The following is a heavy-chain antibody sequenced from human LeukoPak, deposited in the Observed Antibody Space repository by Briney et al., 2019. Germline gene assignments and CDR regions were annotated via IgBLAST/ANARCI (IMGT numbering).Heavy chain of an antibody. D-gene: IGHD3-3*01. J-gene: IGHJ6*03. Sequence: GGSLRLSCAASGFTFSSYWMSWVRQAPGRGRGWVANIKQDGSEKYYVDSVKGRFTISRDNAKNSLYLQMNSLRAEDTAVYYCAREGSYYDFWSAKRMYYYYYMDVWGKGTTVTVS. V-gene: IGHV3-7*01. CDR3: AREGSYYDFWSAKRMYYYYYMDV. CDR1: GFTFSSYW. CDR2: IKQDGSEK.